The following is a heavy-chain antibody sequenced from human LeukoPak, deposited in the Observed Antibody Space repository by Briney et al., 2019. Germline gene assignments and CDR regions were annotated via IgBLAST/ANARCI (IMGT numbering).Heavy chain of an antibody. Sequence: SGGSLRLSCAASGFTFSSYAMSWVRQAPGKGLEWVSVISGSGGSTSYADSVKGRFTISRDNSMNTLYLQMNSLRAEDTAVYYCAKRLSRGWLARFDYWGQGTLVTVSS. CDR2: ISGSGGST. D-gene: IGHD6-19*01. V-gene: IGHV3-23*01. CDR3: AKRLSRGWLARFDY. J-gene: IGHJ4*02. CDR1: GFTFSSYA.